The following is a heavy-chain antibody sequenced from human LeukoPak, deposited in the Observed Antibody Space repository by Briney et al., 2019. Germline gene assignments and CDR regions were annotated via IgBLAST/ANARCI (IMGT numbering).Heavy chain of an antibody. CDR1: GYTFTIYE. J-gene: IGHJ4*02. CDR3: AIGRTGTAWVLY. CDR2: MNPNSCNT. V-gene: IGHV1-8*01. D-gene: IGHD1-1*01. Sequence: ASVTVSFKASGYTFTIYEINWVRQATGQGLEWMGWMNPNSCNTGFAHKFQGRITMTRNTSISTAYMELSSLRSEDTAVYYCAIGRTGTAWVLYWGQGTLVTVSS.